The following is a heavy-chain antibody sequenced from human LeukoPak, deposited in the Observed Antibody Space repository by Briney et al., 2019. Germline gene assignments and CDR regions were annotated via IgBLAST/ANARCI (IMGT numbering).Heavy chain of an antibody. Sequence: ASVKVSCKASGYTFTSYGISWVRQAPGQGLEWMGWISAYNGDTKYGQNFQGRVTMTTDTSTTTAYMDLRSLSSDDTAVYCCGRVDMATTKDYWGQGTLVTVSS. D-gene: IGHD5-24*01. CDR2: ISAYNGDT. J-gene: IGHJ4*02. CDR3: GRVDMATTKDY. V-gene: IGHV1-18*01. CDR1: GYTFTSYG.